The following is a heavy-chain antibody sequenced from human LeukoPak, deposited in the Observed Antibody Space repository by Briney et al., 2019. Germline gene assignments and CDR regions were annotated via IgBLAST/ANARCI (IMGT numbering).Heavy chain of an antibody. V-gene: IGHV3-64*01. D-gene: IGHD1-26*01. J-gene: IGHJ4*02. CDR1: GFTFSIYA. CDR3: ARDFRALVGATAGGDY. CDR2: ISSNGGST. Sequence: GGSLRLSCAASGFTFSIYAMHWVRQAPGKGLEFVSAISSNGGSTYYANSVKGRFTISRDNSKNTLYLQMGSLRAEDMAVYYCARDFRALVGATAGGDYWGQGTLVTVSS.